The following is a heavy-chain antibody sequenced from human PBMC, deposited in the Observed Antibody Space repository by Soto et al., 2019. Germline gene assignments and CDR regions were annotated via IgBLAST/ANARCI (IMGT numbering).Heavy chain of an antibody. CDR1: GFPFSSYV. V-gene: IGHV3-23*01. CDR3: AKDSNKYSSSLRGRYLDY. J-gene: IGHJ4*02. D-gene: IGHD4-4*01. CDR2: ISGGGSNT. Sequence: PGGSLRLSCAASGFPFSSYVMAWVRQAPGKGLEWVSGISGGGSNTFYADSVKGRFTISRDNSKNTLPLQMNSLGAEDTAVYYCAKDSNKYSSSLRGRYLDYWGQGIGVTVSS.